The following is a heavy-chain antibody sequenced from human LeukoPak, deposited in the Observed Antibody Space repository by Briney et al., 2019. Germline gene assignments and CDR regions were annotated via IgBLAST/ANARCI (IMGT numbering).Heavy chain of an antibody. D-gene: IGHD3-10*01. CDR3: AKELHYYGPGSYSPWGPLGNDAFDI. V-gene: IGHV3-30*18. CDR2: ISYDGSNK. Sequence: GGSLRLSCAASGFTFSSYGMHWVRQAPGKGLEWVAVISYDGSNKYYADSVKGRFTISRDNSKNTLYLQMNSLRAEDTAVYYCAKELHYYGPGSYSPWGPLGNDAFDIWGQGTMVTVSS. CDR1: GFTFSSYG. J-gene: IGHJ3*02.